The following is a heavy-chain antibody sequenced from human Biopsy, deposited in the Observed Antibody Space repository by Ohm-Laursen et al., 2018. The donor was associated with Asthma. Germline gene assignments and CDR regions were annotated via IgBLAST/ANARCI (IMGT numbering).Heavy chain of an antibody. CDR3: ARTCYDFLAGQVKDVFGV. CDR1: GYNFLSFA. CDR2: VNTVNGDT. J-gene: IGHJ3*01. V-gene: IGHV1-3*04. Sequence: GASAKVSRKASGYNFLSFAIHWVRQAPGQRLEWMGWVNTVNGDTKYSQKFQGRVTITRDTSASTAYMELRSLRSEDTATYYCARTCYDFLAGQVKDVFGVWGQGTMVTVSS. D-gene: IGHD3-9*01.